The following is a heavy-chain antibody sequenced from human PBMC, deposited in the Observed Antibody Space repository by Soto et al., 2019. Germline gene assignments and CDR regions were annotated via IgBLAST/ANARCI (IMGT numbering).Heavy chain of an antibody. D-gene: IGHD3-16*02. CDR3: AKDLLMITFGGVIAHFDC. CDR1: VFTFSYYA. Sequence: GGSLRLSCAASVFTFSYYAMSWVRQAPGKGLEWVSGISGGGDSTYYADSVKGRFTISRYNSKNTLYLQMNSLTAEDTAVYYCAKDLLMITFGGVIAHFDCWGQGTMVTVSS. J-gene: IGHJ4*02. CDR2: ISGGGDST. V-gene: IGHV3-23*01.